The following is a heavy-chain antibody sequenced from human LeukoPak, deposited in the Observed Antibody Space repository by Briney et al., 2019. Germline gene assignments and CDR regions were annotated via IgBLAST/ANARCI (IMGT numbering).Heavy chain of an antibody. CDR2: INHSGST. Sequence: SETLSLTCAVYGGSFSGYYWSWIRQPPGKGLGWIGEINHSGSTNYNPSLKSRVTISVDTSKNQFSLKLSSVTAADTAVYYCARGRRLWFGELWLPFDYWGQGTLVTVSS. CDR1: GGSFSGYY. D-gene: IGHD3-10*01. J-gene: IGHJ4*02. V-gene: IGHV4-34*01. CDR3: ARGRRLWFGELWLPFDY.